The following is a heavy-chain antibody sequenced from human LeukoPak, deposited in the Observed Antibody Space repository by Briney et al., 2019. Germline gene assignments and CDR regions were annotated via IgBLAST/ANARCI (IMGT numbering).Heavy chain of an antibody. Sequence: SGTLSLTCVVSGFSISTNFWGWIRQSPGKGLEWIGCVSHTGTTYYNPSLKSRVTISIDMSKNHFSLNVTSVTATDTAVYYCARVSGVLMMYAPRLLPDLWGQGTRVTVSS. CDR2: VSHTGTT. CDR1: GFSISTNF. D-gene: IGHD2-8*01. V-gene: IGHV4-38-2*01. CDR3: ARVSGVLMMYAPRLLPDL. J-gene: IGHJ5*02.